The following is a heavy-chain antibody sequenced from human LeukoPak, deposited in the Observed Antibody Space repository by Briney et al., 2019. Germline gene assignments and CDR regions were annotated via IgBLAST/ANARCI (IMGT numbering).Heavy chain of an antibody. CDR3: AKGVVVVPAASVFDY. V-gene: IGHV3-23*01. D-gene: IGHD2-2*01. J-gene: IGHJ4*02. CDR1: GFNFSSYA. Sequence: GGSLRLSCAASGFNFSSYAMSWVRQAPGKGLEWVSAISGSGGSTYYADSVKGRFTISRDNSKNTLYLQMNSLRAEDTAIYYCAKGVVVVPAASVFDYWGQGTLVTVSS. CDR2: ISGSGGST.